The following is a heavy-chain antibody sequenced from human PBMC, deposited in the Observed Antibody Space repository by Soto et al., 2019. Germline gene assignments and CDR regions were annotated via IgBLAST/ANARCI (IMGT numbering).Heavy chain of an antibody. D-gene: IGHD2-8*02. V-gene: IGHV4-30-4*01. CDR3: AIVAGSGDFDY. Sequence: TSETLSLTCTVSGGSISSGDYYWSWIRQPPGKGLEWIGYIYYSGSTYYNPSLKSRVTISVDTSKNQFSLKLSSVTAADTAVYYCAIVAGSGDFDYWGQGTLVTVSS. CDR1: GGSISSGDYY. J-gene: IGHJ4*02. CDR2: IYYSGST.